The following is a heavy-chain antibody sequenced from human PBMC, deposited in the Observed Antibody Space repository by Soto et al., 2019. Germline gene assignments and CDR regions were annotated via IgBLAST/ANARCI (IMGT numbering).Heavy chain of an antibody. CDR2: IIPIFGTA. D-gene: IGHD3-3*01. CDR1: GGTFSSYA. V-gene: IGHV1-69*06. Sequence: GXSVKVSCKASGGTFSSYAISWVRQAPVQGLEWMGGIIPIFGTANYAQKFQGRVTITADKSTSTAYMELSSLRSEDTAVYYCARYALRITIFGVVTRYYYYGMDVWGQGTTVTSP. CDR3: ARYALRITIFGVVTRYYYYGMDV. J-gene: IGHJ6*02.